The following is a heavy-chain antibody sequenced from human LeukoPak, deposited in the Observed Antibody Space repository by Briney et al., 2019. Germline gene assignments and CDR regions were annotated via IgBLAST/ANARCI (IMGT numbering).Heavy chain of an antibody. J-gene: IGHJ4*02. CDR2: ISSSSSHI. V-gene: IGHV3-21*01. CDR1: GSTFTSYS. D-gene: IGHD4-17*01. CDR3: ARDYYGDYYFDY. Sequence: GGSLRLSCAASGSTFTSYSMNWVRQAPGKGLEWVSSISSSSSHIYYADSVKGRFTISRDNAKNSLYLQMNSLRAEDTAVYYCARDYYGDYYFDYWGQGTLVTVSS.